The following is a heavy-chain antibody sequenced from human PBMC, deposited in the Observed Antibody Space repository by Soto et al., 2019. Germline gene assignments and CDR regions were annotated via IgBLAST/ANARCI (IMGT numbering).Heavy chain of an antibody. V-gene: IGHV1-18*01. CDR2: ISAYNGNT. D-gene: IGHD2-2*01. CDR3: ARRSRGYCSSTRCYVSGAFDI. Sequence: ASVKVSGKASVYTFTSYGISWVRQAPGQGLEWMGWISAYNGNTNYAQKLQGRVTMTTDTSTSTAYMELRSLRSDDTAVYYCARRSRGYCSSTRCYVSGAFDIWGQATMVTVSS. J-gene: IGHJ3*02. CDR1: VYTFTSYG.